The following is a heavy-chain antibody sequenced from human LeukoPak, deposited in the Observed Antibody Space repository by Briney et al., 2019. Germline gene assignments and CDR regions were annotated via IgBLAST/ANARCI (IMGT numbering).Heavy chain of an antibody. Sequence: GGSLRLSCAASGFTFSSYGMHWVRQAPGKGLEWVAVIWYDGSNKYYADSVKGRFTISRDNSKNTLYLQMNSLRAEDTAVYYCAREFNQLLWAPSFDYWGQGTLVTVSS. CDR2: IWYDGSNK. CDR3: AREFNQLLWAPSFDY. D-gene: IGHD2-2*01. V-gene: IGHV3-33*01. CDR1: GFTFSSYG. J-gene: IGHJ4*02.